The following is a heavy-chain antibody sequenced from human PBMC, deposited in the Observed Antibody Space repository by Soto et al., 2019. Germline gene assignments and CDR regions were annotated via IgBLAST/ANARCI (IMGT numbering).Heavy chain of an antibody. CDR1: GFTFSSYG. J-gene: IGHJ6*02. D-gene: IGHD6-19*01. Sequence: QVQLVESGGGVVQPGRSLRLSCAASGFTFSSYGMHWVRQAPGKGLEWGAVIWYDGSNKYYADSVKGRFTISRDNSKNTLYLQMNSLRAEDTAVYYCAREGYSSGWTVGYYGMDVWGQGTTVTVSS. CDR3: AREGYSSGWTVGYYGMDV. V-gene: IGHV3-33*01. CDR2: IWYDGSNK.